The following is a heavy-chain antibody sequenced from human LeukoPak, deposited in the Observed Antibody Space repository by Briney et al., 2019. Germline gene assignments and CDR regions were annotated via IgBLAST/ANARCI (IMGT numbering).Heavy chain of an antibody. D-gene: IGHD2-2*01. CDR3: AKELAPYYQLHQD. J-gene: IGHJ4*02. CDR2: VSTDGSNQ. Sequence: GGSLRLSCAASGFTFSSHGMHWVRQAPGKGLEWVAVVSTDGSNQYYADSVKGRFTISRDNSKNTLYLQMNSLRVEDTAVYYCAKELAPYYQLHQDWGQGTLVTVSS. V-gene: IGHV3-30*18. CDR1: GFTFSSHG.